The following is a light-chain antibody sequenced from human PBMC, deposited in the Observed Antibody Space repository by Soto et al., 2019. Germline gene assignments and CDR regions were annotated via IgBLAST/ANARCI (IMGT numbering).Light chain of an antibody. J-gene: IGKJ4*01. CDR1: QSVSND. V-gene: IGKV3-11*01. CDR3: QQFNSSPFT. CDR2: YAS. Sequence: EIVLTQSPATLSLSPGERATLSCRASQSVSNDLVWYHQKPGQAPRLVIYYASNRASGIPARFSGSGSGTDFTLTISSLQPEDFATYYCQQFNSSPFTFGGGTKVEI.